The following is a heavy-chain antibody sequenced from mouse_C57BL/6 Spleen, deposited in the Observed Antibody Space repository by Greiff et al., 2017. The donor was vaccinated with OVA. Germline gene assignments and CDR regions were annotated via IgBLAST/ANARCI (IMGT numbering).Heavy chain of an antibody. V-gene: IGHV5-4*01. CDR3: ARDNYYGSRTYFDY. CDR2: ISDGGSYT. CDR1: GFTFSSYA. Sequence: EVQGVESGGGLVKPGGSLKLSCAASGFTFSSYAMSWVRQTPEKRLEWVATISDGGSYTYYPDNVKGRFTISRDNAKINLYLQMSHLKSEDTAMYYCARDNYYGSRTYFDYWGQGTTLTVSS. J-gene: IGHJ2*01. D-gene: IGHD1-1*01.